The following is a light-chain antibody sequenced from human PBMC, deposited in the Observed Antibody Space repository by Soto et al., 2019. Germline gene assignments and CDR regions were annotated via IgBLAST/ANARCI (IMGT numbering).Light chain of an antibody. CDR2: GAS. CDR1: QDIHTW. Sequence: DMQMTQSPSSVSASLGDRATITCRASQDIHTWLAWYQQKPGQAPKLLIYGASHLQSAVPSRFSGSGSGTGSTLTISGLQSEDFATYYGQQANSFPFSFGPGTKVDGK. J-gene: IGKJ3*01. CDR3: QQANSFPFS. V-gene: IGKV1-12*01.